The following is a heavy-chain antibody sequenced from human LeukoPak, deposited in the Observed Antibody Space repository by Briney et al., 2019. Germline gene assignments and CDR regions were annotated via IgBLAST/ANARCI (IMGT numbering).Heavy chain of an antibody. J-gene: IGHJ6*03. CDR2: INHSGST. Sequence: SETLSLTCAVYGGSFSGYYWSWIRQPPGKGLEWIGEINHSGSTNYNPSLKSRVTISIDTSKNQFSLKLSSVTAADTAVYYCARTTMVRGTYYMDVWGKGTTVTISS. CDR1: GGSFSGYY. D-gene: IGHD3-10*01. CDR3: ARTTMVRGTYYMDV. V-gene: IGHV4-34*01.